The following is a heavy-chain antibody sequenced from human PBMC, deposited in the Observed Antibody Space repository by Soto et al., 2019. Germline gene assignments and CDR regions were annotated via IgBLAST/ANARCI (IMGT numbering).Heavy chain of an antibody. D-gene: IGHD2-15*01. Sequence: SETLSLTXAVSGYSISSGYYWGWIRQPPVKGLEWIGSIYHSGSTYYNPSLKSRVTISVDPSKNQFSLKLSSGTAADTAVHYCARVVGWGVHTFEYWGQGTLVPVSS. V-gene: IGHV4-38-2*01. CDR3: ARVVGWGVHTFEY. CDR2: IYHSGST. J-gene: IGHJ4*02. CDR1: GYSISSGYY.